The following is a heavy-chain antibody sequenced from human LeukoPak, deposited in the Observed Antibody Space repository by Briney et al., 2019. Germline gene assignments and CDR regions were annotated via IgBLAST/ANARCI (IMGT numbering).Heavy chain of an antibody. CDR3: ARLVGSSWYHEVLRGRDY. Sequence: SETLSLTCAVYGGSFSGYYWNWIRQSPGKGLEWIGEINHSGSTNYNPSLKSRVTISVDTSKNQFSLKLSPVTAADTAVYYCARLVGSSWYHEVLRGRDYWGQGTLVTVSS. V-gene: IGHV4-34*01. CDR1: GGSFSGYY. D-gene: IGHD6-13*01. J-gene: IGHJ4*02. CDR2: INHSGST.